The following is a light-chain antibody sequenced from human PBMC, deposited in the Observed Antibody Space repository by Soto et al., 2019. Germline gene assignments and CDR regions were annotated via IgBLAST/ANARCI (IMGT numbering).Light chain of an antibody. Sequence: QSALTQPASVSGSPGQSITISCTGTSSDVGSYNLVSWYQQHPGKAPKVIIFEGGKRPSGVSDRFSGSESGNTATLTISGLQAEDEADYYCCSYAGSNTFLVLFGGGTKLTVL. V-gene: IGLV2-23*03. CDR2: EGG. CDR1: SSDVGSYNL. CDR3: CSYAGSNTFLVL. J-gene: IGLJ2*01.